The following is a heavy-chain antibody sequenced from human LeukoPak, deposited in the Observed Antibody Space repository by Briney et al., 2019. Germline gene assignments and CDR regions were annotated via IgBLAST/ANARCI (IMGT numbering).Heavy chain of an antibody. CDR1: GGSFSGYY. V-gene: IGHV4-34*01. CDR3: ARARVARAFSHAFDI. J-gene: IGHJ3*02. Sequence: SETLSLTCAVYGGSFSGYYWSWFRQPPGKGLEWIGEINHSGSTNYNPSLKSRVTISVDTSKNQFSLKLSSVTAADTAVYYCARARVARAFSHAFDIWGQGTMVTVSS. CDR2: INHSGST.